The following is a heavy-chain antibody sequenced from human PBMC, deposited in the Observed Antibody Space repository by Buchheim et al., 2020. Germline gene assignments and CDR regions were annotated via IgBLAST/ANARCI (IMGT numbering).Heavy chain of an antibody. CDR3: ARGNYDFWSGYSLGNWFDP. Sequence: EVQLVESGGGLVQPGGSLRLSCAASGFTFSSYWMSWVRQAPGKGLEWVANIKQDGSEKYYVDSVKGRFTISRDNAKNSLYLQMNSLRAEDTAVYYCARGNYDFWSGYSLGNWFDPWGQRTL. D-gene: IGHD3-3*01. CDR1: GFTFSSYW. V-gene: IGHV3-7*01. J-gene: IGHJ5*02. CDR2: IKQDGSEK.